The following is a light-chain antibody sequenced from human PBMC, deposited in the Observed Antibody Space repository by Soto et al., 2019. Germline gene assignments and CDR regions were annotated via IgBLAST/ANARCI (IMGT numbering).Light chain of an antibody. CDR1: QSVSSSY. J-gene: IGKJ1*01. Sequence: EIVLTQSPGTLSLSPVERATLSCRASQSVSSSYLAWYQQKPGQAPRLLIYGASSRATGIPDRFSGSGSGTDFTLTISRLEPEDFATYYCQQYNSYWTFGQGTKVDIK. CDR2: GAS. V-gene: IGKV3-20*01. CDR3: QQYNSYWT.